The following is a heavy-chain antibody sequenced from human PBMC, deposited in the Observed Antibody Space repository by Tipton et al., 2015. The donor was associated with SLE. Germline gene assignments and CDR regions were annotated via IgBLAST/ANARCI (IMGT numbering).Heavy chain of an antibody. D-gene: IGHD5-18*01. CDR2: IYYTGST. Sequence: TLSLTCNVSGGSINRSTYYWGWIRQPPGKGLEWIGSIYYTGSTFYNPSLKSRVSISVDTSKKQFSLKLSSVTAADTAVYYCARQSDTTMVAYFDSWGQGTVVTVSS. V-gene: IGHV4-39*07. CDR3: ARQSDTTMVAYFDS. CDR1: GGSINRSTYY. J-gene: IGHJ4*02.